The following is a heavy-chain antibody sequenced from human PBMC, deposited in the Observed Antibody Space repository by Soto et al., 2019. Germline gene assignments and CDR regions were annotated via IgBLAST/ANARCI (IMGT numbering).Heavy chain of an antibody. Sequence: QVQLVQSGAEVKKLGSSVKVSCRASGGTSTGLAISWFHRPPDQGLEGMGGIIPIFGTANYAQKFQGRVTITADESTSTAYMELSSLRSEDTAVYYCAGAITITHKRYFDYWGQGTLVTVSS. V-gene: IGHV1-69*01. J-gene: IGHJ4*02. CDR2: IIPIFGTA. D-gene: IGHD3-9*01. CDR1: GGTSTGLA. CDR3: AGAITITHKRYFDY.